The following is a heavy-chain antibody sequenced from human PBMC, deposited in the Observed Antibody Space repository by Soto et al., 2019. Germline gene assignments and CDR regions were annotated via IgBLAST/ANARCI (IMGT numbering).Heavy chain of an antibody. V-gene: IGHV3-23*01. Sequence: EVQLLESGGGLVQPGGSLGLSCAAYGFTFSSYDMSWVRQAPGKGLEYVSSISVTGSGTYYADSVKGRFTICRDNSKNKLYLQMNSLRVEDTAVYYCARTTATKSRDYWGQGTLVTVSS. CDR2: ISVTGSGT. CDR3: ARTTATKSRDY. CDR1: GFTFSSYD. D-gene: IGHD4-17*01. J-gene: IGHJ4*02.